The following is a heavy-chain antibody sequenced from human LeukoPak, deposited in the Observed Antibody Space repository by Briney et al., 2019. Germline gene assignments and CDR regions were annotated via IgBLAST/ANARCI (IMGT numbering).Heavy chain of an antibody. CDR2: INPSGGST. V-gene: IGHV1-46*01. D-gene: IGHD2-15*01. CDR3: ARDLWAKVCSGGSCSNLWFDP. Sequence: EASVKVSCKASGYTFTCYYMHWVRQAPGQGLEWMGIINPSGGSTSYAQKFQGRVTITADKSTSTAYMELSSLRSEDTAVYYCARDLWAKVCSGGSCSNLWFDPWGQGTLVTVSS. CDR1: GYTFTCYY. J-gene: IGHJ5*02.